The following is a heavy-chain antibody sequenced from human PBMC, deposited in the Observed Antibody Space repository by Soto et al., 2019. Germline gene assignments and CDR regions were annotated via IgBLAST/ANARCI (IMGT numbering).Heavy chain of an antibody. J-gene: IGHJ4*02. CDR1: GFSFSNVW. Sequence: GGSLRLSCAASGFSFSNVWMTWVRQAPGKGLECLACINPDGSEKYYVGSVKGRFTVSRDNARNSLYLQMNSLRADDTAVYYCTRDLNWEAQWGQGTLVTVSS. CDR2: INPDGSEK. CDR3: TRDLNWEAQ. V-gene: IGHV3-7*01. D-gene: IGHD7-27*01.